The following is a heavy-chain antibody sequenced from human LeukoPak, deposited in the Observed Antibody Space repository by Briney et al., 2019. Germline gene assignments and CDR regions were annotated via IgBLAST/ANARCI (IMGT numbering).Heavy chain of an antibody. D-gene: IGHD5-24*01. V-gene: IGHV3-43*02. CDR2: ISGDGGSS. CDR3: AAGRVEMATVSYYYGTDV. CDR1: GFTFDDYA. Sequence: PGGSLRLSCAASGFTFDDYAMHWVRQAPGKGLEWVSLISGDGGSSYYPDSVKGRFTISRDNSKNSLYLQMNSLRTEDTALYYCAAGRVEMATVSYYYGTDVWGQGTTVTVSS. J-gene: IGHJ6*02.